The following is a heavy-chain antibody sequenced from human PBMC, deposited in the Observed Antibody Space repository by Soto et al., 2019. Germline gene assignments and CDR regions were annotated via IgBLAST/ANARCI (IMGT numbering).Heavy chain of an antibody. CDR3: TTDRYCSGGSCYSED. V-gene: IGHV3-15*07. CDR2: IKSKTDGGTT. J-gene: IGHJ4*02. D-gene: IGHD2-15*01. CDR1: GFTFTNAW. Sequence: EVQLVESGGGLVKPGGSLRLSCAASGFTFTNAWMNWVRQAPGKGLEWVGRIKSKTDGGTTDYAAHVRGRFTISTDDSKNTLYLQMNSLKTEDTAVYYCTTDRYCSGGSCYSEDWGQGTLVTVSS.